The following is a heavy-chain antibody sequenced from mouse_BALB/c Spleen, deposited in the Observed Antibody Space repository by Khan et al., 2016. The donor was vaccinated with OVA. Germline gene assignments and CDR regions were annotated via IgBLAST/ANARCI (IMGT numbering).Heavy chain of an antibody. D-gene: IGHD3-1*01. CDR2: ILPRSGST. V-gene: IGHV1-9*01. CDR3: ASTARAYYYAMDY. CDR1: GYTFSTYW. Sequence: QVQLQQSGAELMKPGASVKISCKASGYTFSTYWIEWVKQRPGHGLEWLGEILPRSGSTNYNEKFKGKATITADTSSNTAYMQFSSLTSEDSAVYYCASTARAYYYAMDYWGQGTSVTVSS. J-gene: IGHJ4*01.